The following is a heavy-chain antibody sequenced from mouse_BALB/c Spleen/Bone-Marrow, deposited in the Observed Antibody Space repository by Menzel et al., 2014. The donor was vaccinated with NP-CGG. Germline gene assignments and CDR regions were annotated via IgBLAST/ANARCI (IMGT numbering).Heavy chain of an antibody. J-gene: IGHJ4*01. CDR3: ARWITTVVAPYVMDY. D-gene: IGHD1-1*01. V-gene: IGHV1-80*01. CDR2: IYPGDGDT. Sequence: VQLVESGAELVRPGSSVKISCKASGYAFSSYWMNWVKQRPGQGLEWIGQIYPGDGDTNYNGKFEGKATLTADKSSSTAYMQPSSLTSEDSAVYFCARWITTVVAPYVMDYWGQGTSVTVSS. CDR1: GYAFSSYW.